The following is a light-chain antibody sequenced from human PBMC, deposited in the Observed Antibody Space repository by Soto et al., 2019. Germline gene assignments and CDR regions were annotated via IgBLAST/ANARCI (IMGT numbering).Light chain of an antibody. CDR1: SGPVFTSSY. CDR2: NTN. Sequence: QTVVTQEPSFSVSPGGTVTLTCGLSSGPVFTSSYPNWYQQTPGQAPRTLIFNTNTRFSGVPHRFSGSILGDKAALTITGAEADDDSYYYCLLYLGGGIWVFGGGTQLTVL. V-gene: IGLV8-61*01. J-gene: IGLJ3*02. CDR3: LLYLGGGIWV.